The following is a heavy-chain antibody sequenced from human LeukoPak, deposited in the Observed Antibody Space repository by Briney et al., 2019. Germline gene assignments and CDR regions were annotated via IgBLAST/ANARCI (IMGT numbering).Heavy chain of an antibody. V-gene: IGHV4-61*08. Sequence: PSETLSLTCTVSGGSISSGGYYWSWIRQPPGKGLEWIGYIYYSGSTNYNPSLKSRVTISVDTSKNQFSLKLSSVTAADTAVYYCARVVSAIVVVPAALGYWFDPWGQGTLVTVSS. CDR1: GGSISSGGYY. CDR2: IYYSGST. J-gene: IGHJ5*02. D-gene: IGHD2-2*01. CDR3: ARVVSAIVVVPAALGYWFDP.